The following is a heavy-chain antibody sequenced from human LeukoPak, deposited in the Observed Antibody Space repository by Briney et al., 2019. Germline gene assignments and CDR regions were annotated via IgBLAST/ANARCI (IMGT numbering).Heavy chain of an antibody. CDR3: TITTRDDFGEYLFDY. V-gene: IGHV4-4*09. D-gene: IGHD4-17*01. CDR1: GGSISTYY. CDR2: IYHGGSA. Sequence: PSETLSLTCAVSGGSISTYYWSCIRQPPGKGLEWIGYIYHGGSAMYSPSLRSRVTISVDRPNNHFSLKLTSVTAADTAVYFCTITTRDDFGEYLFDYWGQGTLATVSS. J-gene: IGHJ4*02.